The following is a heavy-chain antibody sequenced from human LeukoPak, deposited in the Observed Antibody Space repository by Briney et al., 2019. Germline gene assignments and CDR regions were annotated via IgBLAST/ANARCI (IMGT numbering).Heavy chain of an antibody. CDR2: IIPIFGTA. D-gene: IGHD2-2*01. CDR1: GGTFSSYA. Sequence: SVKVSCKASGGTFSSYAISWVRQAPGQGLEWMGGIIPIFGTANYAQKFQGRVTITADESTSTAYMELSSLRSEDTAVYYCAGSLGYCSSTSCWNWFDPWGQGTLVTVSS. CDR3: AGSLGYCSSTSCWNWFDP. J-gene: IGHJ5*02. V-gene: IGHV1-69*01.